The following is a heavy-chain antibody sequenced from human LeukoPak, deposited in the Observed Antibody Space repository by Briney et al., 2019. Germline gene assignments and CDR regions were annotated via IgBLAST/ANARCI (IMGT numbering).Heavy chain of an antibody. CDR2: INPNSGVT. CDR3: ARDLLLDS. V-gene: IGHV1-2*02. J-gene: IGHJ4*02. CDR1: GYTFTGYC. D-gene: IGHD5-18*01. Sequence: ASVKASCKASGYTFTGYCMHWVRQAPGQGLEWMGWINPNSGVTNYAQNFQGRVTMTRDTSISTAFMELTSLRPDDTAVYYCARDLLLDSWGQGTLVTVSS.